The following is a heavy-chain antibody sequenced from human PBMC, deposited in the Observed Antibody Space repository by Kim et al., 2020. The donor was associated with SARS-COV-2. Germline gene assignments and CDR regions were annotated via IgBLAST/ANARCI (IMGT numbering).Heavy chain of an antibody. CDR1: GGSVSSSYYY. CDR3: ARRKSMVQASPTFDY. V-gene: IGHV4-39*02. D-gene: IGHD3-10*01. CDR2: VYYSGSA. Sequence: SETLSLTCTVSGGSVSSSYYYWGWIRQPPGKGLDWIGSVYYSGSAYYNPSLKSRVTISLDTSKNHFSLKLSSVTAADTAVYYCARRKSMVQASPTFDYWGQGTLVTVSS. J-gene: IGHJ4*02.